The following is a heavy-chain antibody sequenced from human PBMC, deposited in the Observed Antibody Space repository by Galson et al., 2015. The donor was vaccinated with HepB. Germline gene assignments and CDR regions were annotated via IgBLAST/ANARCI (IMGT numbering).Heavy chain of an antibody. CDR1: GFTFSSYA. V-gene: IGHV3-23*01. CDR2: ISGSGGST. J-gene: IGHJ6*02. Sequence: SLRLSCAASGFTFSSYAMSWVRQAPGKGLEWVSAISGSGGSTYYADSVKGRFTISRDNSKNTLYLQMNSRRAEDTAVYYCAKTPSFWSGYHPSRYYYGMDVWGQGTTVTVSS. CDR3: AKTPSFWSGYHPSRYYYGMDV. D-gene: IGHD3-3*01.